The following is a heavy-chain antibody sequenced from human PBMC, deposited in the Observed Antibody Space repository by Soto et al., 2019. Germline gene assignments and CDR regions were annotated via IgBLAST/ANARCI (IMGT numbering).Heavy chain of an antibody. CDR3: AHGGCSGGSCYYHY. CDR2: ISGSGGST. CDR1: GFTFSSYA. Sequence: GGSLRLSCAASGFTFSSYAMSWVRQAPGKGLEWVSAISGSGGSTYYADSVKGRFTISRDNSKNTLYLQMNSLRAEDTAVYYCAHGGCSGGSCYYHYWGQGTLVTVSS. D-gene: IGHD2-15*01. V-gene: IGHV3-23*01. J-gene: IGHJ4*02.